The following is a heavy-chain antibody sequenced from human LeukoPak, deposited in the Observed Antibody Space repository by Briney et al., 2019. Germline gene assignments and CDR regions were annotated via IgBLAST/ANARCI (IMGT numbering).Heavy chain of an antibody. CDR1: GYTFTSYD. CDR3: ARGPPNWGYDY. J-gene: IGHJ4*02. Sequence: ASVKVSCKASGYTFTSYDFNWMRQATGQRPEWMGWMSPNSGDTGYAQEFQDRVTMTRNTSISTAYTELSSLRSDDTAVYYCARGPPNWGYDYWGPGTLVTVSS. CDR2: MSPNSGDT. V-gene: IGHV1-8*01. D-gene: IGHD7-27*01.